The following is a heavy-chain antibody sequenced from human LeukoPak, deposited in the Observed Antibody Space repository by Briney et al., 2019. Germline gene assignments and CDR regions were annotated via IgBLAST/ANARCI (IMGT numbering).Heavy chain of an antibody. CDR3: AKEAPAPPPGYCSSTSCYAPGDY. Sequence: GGSLRLSCAASGFTFSSYGMSWVRQAPGKGLEWVSAISGSGGSTYYADSVKGRFTISRDNSKNTLYLQMNCLRAEDTAVYYCAKEAPAPPPGYCSSTSCYAPGDYWGQGTLVTVSS. CDR1: GFTFSSYG. CDR2: ISGSGGST. D-gene: IGHD2-2*01. J-gene: IGHJ4*02. V-gene: IGHV3-23*01.